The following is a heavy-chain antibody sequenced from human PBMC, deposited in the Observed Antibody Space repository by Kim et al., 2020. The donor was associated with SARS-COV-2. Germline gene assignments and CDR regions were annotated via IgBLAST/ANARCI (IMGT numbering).Heavy chain of an antibody. CDR3: AKDTTVAGPSWSMDV. CDR2: IWYDGNYK. Sequence: GGSLRLSCATSGFTFTSYGMHWVRQAPGKGLEWVTLIWYDGNYKYYADSVKGRFTISRDNSKNTVYLQMNSLKAEDSAVYYCAKDTTVAGPSWSMDVWGQGTTVIVSS. V-gene: IGHV3-33*06. J-gene: IGHJ6*02. D-gene: IGHD6-19*01. CDR1: GFTFTSYG.